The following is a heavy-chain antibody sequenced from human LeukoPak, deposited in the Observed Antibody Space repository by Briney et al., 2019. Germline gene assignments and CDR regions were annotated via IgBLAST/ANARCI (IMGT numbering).Heavy chain of an antibody. J-gene: IGHJ1*01. Sequence: ASVKVSCKVSGYTLTELSMHWVRQAPGKGLEWMGGFDPEDGETIYAQKFQGRVTMTEDTSTDTAYMELSSLRSEDTAVYYCATDGAFGDYYDSSGYKRHFQHWGQGTLVTVPS. CDR2: FDPEDGET. V-gene: IGHV1-24*01. CDR1: GYTLTELS. CDR3: ATDGAFGDYYDSSGYKRHFQH. D-gene: IGHD3-22*01.